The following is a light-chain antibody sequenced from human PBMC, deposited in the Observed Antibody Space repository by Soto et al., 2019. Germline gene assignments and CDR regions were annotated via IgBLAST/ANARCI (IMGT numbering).Light chain of an antibody. J-gene: IGKJ3*01. CDR1: QSVSSSY. V-gene: IGKV3-20*01. CDR2: GAS. CDR3: KQYGSSPFT. Sequence: ESVLTQSPGTLSMSPGERATLSCRASQSVSSSYSAWYQQKPGQAPRLLIYGASRRATGIPNRFSGSGSGTDFTLTISSLEPEDLAVYYCKQYGSSPFTFGPGTKVDIK.